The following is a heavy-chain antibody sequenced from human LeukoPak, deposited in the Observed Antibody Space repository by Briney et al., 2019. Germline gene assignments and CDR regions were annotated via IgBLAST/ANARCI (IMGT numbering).Heavy chain of an antibody. J-gene: IGHJ4*02. CDR1: GFTFSSYG. D-gene: IGHD3-9*01. CDR2: IWYDGSNK. Sequence: HPGRSLRLSCAASGFTFSSYGMHWVRQAPGKGLEWVAVIWYDGSNKYYADSVKGRFTISRDNSKNTLYLQMNSLRAEGTAVYYCARDSFYYDILTGYYKLTYYFDYWGQGTLVTVSS. CDR3: ARDSFYYDILTGYYKLTYYFDY. V-gene: IGHV3-33*01.